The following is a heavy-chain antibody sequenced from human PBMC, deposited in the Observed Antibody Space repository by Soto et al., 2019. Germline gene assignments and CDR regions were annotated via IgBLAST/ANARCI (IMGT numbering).Heavy chain of an antibody. V-gene: IGHV4-59*01. J-gene: IGHJ4*02. D-gene: IGHD4-17*01. CDR1: GGSISPFY. CDR2: IYYTGST. CDR3: VRVGGYYGDYPNLDY. Sequence: SETLSLTCSISGGSISPFYWSWIRQPPGKGLEWIGYIYYTGSTKYNPSLKSRGTISIGTSQNHFSLRLSSVTAADTAVYYCVRVGGYYGDYPNLDYWGQVDQVT.